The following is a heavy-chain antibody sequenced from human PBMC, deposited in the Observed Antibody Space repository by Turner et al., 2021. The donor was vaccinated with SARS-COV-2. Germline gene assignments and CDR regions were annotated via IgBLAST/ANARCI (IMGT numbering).Heavy chain of an antibody. CDR1: DGSIRSSSYY. CDR2: IYYSGST. Sequence: QLQLQESGPGLVKPSETLSLTCTVSDGSIRSSSYYWGWIRQPPGKGLEWIGSIYYSGSTYYNPSLKSRVTISVDTSKNQFSLKLNSVTAADTAVYYCASPGGNSGWFFAYDIWGQGTMVTVSS. D-gene: IGHD6-19*01. J-gene: IGHJ3*02. V-gene: IGHV4-39*01. CDR3: ASPGGNSGWFFAYDI.